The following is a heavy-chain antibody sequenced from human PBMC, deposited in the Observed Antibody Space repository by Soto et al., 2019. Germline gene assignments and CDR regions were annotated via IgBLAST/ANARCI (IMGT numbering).Heavy chain of an antibody. CDR2: ISSSSNTI. CDR3: ALRAGPL. D-gene: IGHD6-13*01. Sequence: PGGSLRLSCAASGFTFSTYSMNWVRQAPGKGLEWISYISSSSNTIYYADSVKGRFTISRDNAKNSLYPQMNSLRAEDTAVYYCALRAGPLGGQGTLVTVSS. J-gene: IGHJ4*02. V-gene: IGHV3-48*01. CDR1: GFTFSTYS.